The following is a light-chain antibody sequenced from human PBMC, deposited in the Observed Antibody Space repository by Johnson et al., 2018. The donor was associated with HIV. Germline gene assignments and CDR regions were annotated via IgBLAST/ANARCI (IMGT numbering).Light chain of an antibody. J-gene: IGLJ1*01. CDR2: DNN. Sequence: QAVLTQPPSVSAAPGQKVTISCSGSNSNIGNNYVSWYQQLPGTAPKLLIYDNNKRPSGIPDRFSGSKYGTSATLGITGLQTGDEANYYCGTWDSSLSGVFGTGTKVTVL. CDR1: NSNIGNNY. V-gene: IGLV1-51*01. CDR3: GTWDSSLSGV.